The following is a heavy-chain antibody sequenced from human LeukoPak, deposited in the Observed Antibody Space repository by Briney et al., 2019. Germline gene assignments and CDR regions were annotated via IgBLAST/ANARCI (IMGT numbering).Heavy chain of an antibody. CDR3: ARASWNYLEW. CDR2: THKSGIT. D-gene: IGHD1-1*01. Sequence: PSETLSLTCTVSGGSITYGSYYWSWIRQAAGKGLEWLVRTHKSGITHYNPSLKSRVTLSLDMSKNQFSLQLSSVTAADTAVYYCARASWNYLEWWGHGRLVTVSS. V-gene: IGHV4-61*02. CDR1: GGSITYGSYY. J-gene: IGHJ4*01.